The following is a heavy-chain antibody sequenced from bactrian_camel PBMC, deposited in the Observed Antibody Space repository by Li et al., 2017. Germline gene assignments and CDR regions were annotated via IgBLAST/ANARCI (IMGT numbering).Heavy chain of an antibody. J-gene: IGHJ4*01. Sequence: QLVESGGGLVQPGGSLRLSCATSGFTFSSYYVNWVRQAPGKESEWVATIDIDRSIRYTDSGKRRFTISKDNVKNTLYLQMNSLKPEDTAMYYFAAAVDRRTWTSTYRYDYWGQGTQVTVS. D-gene: IGHD6*01. V-gene: IGHV3S26*01. CDR2: IDIDRSI. CDR3: AAAVDRRTWTSTYRYDY. CDR1: GFTFSSYY.